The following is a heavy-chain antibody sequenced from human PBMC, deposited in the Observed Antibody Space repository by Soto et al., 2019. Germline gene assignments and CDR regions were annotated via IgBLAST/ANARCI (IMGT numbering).Heavy chain of an antibody. D-gene: IGHD6-19*01. V-gene: IGHV3-23*01. CDR3: ARRSSGWYFDY. CDR1: GFTFGSYA. Sequence: EVPLLESGGGLVQPGGSLRLSCAASGFTFGSYAMSWVRQAPGKGLEWVSAISGSGGSTYYADSVKGRFTISRDNSKNTLYLQMNSLRAEDTAVYYCARRSSGWYFDYWGQGTLVTVSS. CDR2: ISGSGGST. J-gene: IGHJ4*02.